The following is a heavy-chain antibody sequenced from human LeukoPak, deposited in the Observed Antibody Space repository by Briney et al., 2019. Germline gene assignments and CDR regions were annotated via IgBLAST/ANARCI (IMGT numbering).Heavy chain of an antibody. J-gene: IGHJ6*03. Sequence: PGGSLRLSCAVSGFTFSDYGMSWVRQAPGKGLEWVSALSGSGGSTYYADSVKGRFTISRDNSKNTLYLQMNSLRAEDTAVYYCANGYCTNGVCYPYYYYYMDVWGKGTTVTVSS. CDR3: ANGYCTNGVCYPYYYYYMDV. CDR1: GFTFSDYG. CDR2: LSGSGGST. V-gene: IGHV3-23*01. D-gene: IGHD2-8*01.